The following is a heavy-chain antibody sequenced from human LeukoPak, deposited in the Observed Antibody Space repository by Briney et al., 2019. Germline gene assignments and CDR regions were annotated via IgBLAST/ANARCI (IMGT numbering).Heavy chain of an antibody. D-gene: IGHD1-20*01. V-gene: IGHV1-69*01. CDR1: GGTFSRFA. CDR2: IMPIFGTT. CDR3: ASPTYNWNYGALDN. Sequence: SVKVSCKASGGTFSRFAINWVRQAPGQGLEWMGGIMPIFGTTNYAQKFQGRVTIIADESTSTVFMELSSLSPDDTAVYYCASPTYNWNYGALDNWGQGTLVTVSS. J-gene: IGHJ4*02.